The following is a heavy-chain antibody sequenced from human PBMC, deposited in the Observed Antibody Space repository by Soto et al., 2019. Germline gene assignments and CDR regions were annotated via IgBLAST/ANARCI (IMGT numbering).Heavy chain of an antibody. CDR1: GYTFTSYY. CDR2: INPSGGST. CDR3: ARQGDSSGYYGGYGMDV. D-gene: IGHD3-22*01. Sequence: ASVKVSCEASGYTFTSYYMHWVRQAPGQGLEWMGIINPSGGSTSYAQKFQGRVTMTRDTSTSTVYMELSSLRSEDTAVYYCARQGDSSGYYGGYGMDVWGQGTTVTVSS. V-gene: IGHV1-46*01. J-gene: IGHJ6*02.